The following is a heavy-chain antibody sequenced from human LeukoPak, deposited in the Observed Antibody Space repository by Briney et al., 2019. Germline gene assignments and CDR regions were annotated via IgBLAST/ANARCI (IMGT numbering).Heavy chain of an antibody. CDR3: AMTYYYGLGSSLRTIFDY. CDR1: GGSISSSSYY. CDR2: IYYSGST. J-gene: IGHJ4*02. D-gene: IGHD3-10*01. Sequence: SETLSLTCTVSGGSISSSSYYWGWIRQPPGKGLEWIGSIYYSGSTYYNPSLKSRVTISVDTSKNQFSLKLSSVTTADTAVYYCAMTYYYGLGSSLRTIFDYWGQGTLVTVSS. V-gene: IGHV4-39*07.